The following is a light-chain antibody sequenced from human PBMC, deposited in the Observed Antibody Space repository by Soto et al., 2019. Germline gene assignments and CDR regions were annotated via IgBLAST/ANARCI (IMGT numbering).Light chain of an antibody. Sequence: EIVMTQSPATLSVSPGERATLSCRASQSVSTNLAWYQQKPGQGPRLLIFGASTRAIGIPARFSGSGSGTVFTLTISSLQSEDFAVYYCQHYNELPLTFGGGTKV. J-gene: IGKJ4*01. V-gene: IGKV3-15*01. CDR3: QHYNELPLT. CDR1: QSVSTN. CDR2: GAS.